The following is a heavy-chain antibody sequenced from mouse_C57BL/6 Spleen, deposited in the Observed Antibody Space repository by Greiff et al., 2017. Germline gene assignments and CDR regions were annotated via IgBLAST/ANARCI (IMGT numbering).Heavy chain of an antibody. CDR1: GFTFSSYA. J-gene: IGHJ4*01. CDR3: ARDRVYYSNYGAMDY. CDR2: ISDGGSYT. Sequence: VQLKESGGGLVKPGGSLQLSCAASGFTFSSYAMSWVRQTPEKRLELVATISDGGSYTYYPDNVKGRFTISRDNAKNNLYVQMSHLKSEDTAMYYCARDRVYYSNYGAMDYWGQGTSVTVSS. D-gene: IGHD2-5*01. V-gene: IGHV5-4*01.